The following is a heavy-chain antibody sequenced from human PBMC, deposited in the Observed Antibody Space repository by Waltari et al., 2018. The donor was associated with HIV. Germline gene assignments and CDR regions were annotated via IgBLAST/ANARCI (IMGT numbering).Heavy chain of an antibody. CDR3: AKDPPVRYYDSSGYYYFDY. Sequence: EVQLLESGGGLVQPGGSLRLSCAASGFTFSSHAMSWVRQVPGKGRGWVSAISDSGGSTYYADSVKGRFTISRDNSKNTLYLQMNSLRAEDTAVYYCAKDPPVRYYDSSGYYYFDYWGQGTLVTVSS. J-gene: IGHJ4*02. CDR1: GFTFSSHA. CDR2: ISDSGGST. D-gene: IGHD3-22*01. V-gene: IGHV3-23*01.